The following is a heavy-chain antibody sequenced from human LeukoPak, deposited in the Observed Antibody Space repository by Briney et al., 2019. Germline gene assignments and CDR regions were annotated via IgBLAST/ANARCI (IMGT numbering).Heavy chain of an antibody. CDR2: INHSGST. Sequence: PSETLSLTCAVYGGSFSGYYWSWIRQPPGKGLEWIGEINHSGSTNYNPSLKSRVTISVDTSKNQFSLKLSSVTAADTAVYYCAVLTSSGYGMDVWGQGTTVNVSS. V-gene: IGHV4-34*01. CDR1: GGSFSGYY. J-gene: IGHJ6*02. CDR3: AVLTSSGYGMDV. D-gene: IGHD3-22*01.